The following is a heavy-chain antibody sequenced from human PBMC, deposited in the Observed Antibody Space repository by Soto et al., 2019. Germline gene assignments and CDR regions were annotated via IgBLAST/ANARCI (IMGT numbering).Heavy chain of an antibody. CDR1: GFTFSSYA. D-gene: IGHD2-15*01. V-gene: IGHV3-23*01. J-gene: IGHJ3*02. Sequence: RRLSCAASGFTFSSYAMSWVRQAPGKGLEWVSAISGSGGSTYYADSVKGRFTISRDNSKNTLYLQMNSLRAEDTAVYYCAKNWGIQLGYCSGGSCYGDAFDIWGQGTMVTVSS. CDR2: ISGSGGST. CDR3: AKNWGIQLGYCSGGSCYGDAFDI.